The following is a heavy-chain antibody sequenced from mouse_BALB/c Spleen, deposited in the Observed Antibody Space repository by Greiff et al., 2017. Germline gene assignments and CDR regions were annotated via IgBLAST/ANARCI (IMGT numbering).Heavy chain of an antibody. CDR1: GYTFTSYY. J-gene: IGHJ2*01. Sequence: QVQLQQSGPELVKPGASVRISCKASGYTFTSYYIHWVKQRPGQGLEWIGWIYPGNVNTKYNEKFKGKATLTADKSSSTAYMQLSSLTSEDSAVYFCARLPFDYWGQGTTLTVSS. CDR3: ARLPFDY. CDR2: IYPGNVNT. V-gene: IGHV1S56*01.